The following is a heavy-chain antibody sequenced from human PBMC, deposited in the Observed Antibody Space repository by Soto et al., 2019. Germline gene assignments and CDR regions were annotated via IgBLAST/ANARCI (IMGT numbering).Heavy chain of an antibody. CDR3: ARQSNYYGSGSYGYYYGMDV. Sequence: PGGSLRLSCAASWFTVSSNYMSWVRQAPGKGLEWVSVIYSGGSTYYADSVKVRFTISRDNAKNTLYLKMNSLRAEDTAVYYCARQSNYYGSGSYGYYYGMDVWGQGTTVNVSS. D-gene: IGHD3-10*01. CDR1: WFTVSSNY. CDR2: IYSGGST. V-gene: IGHV3-53*01. J-gene: IGHJ6*01.